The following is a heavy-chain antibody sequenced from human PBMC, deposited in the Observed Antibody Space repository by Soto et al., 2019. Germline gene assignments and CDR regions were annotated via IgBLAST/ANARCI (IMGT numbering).Heavy chain of an antibody. CDR2: IYRSGST. D-gene: IGHD3-16*01. CDR1: GLTVRDNY. Sequence: PGGSLRLSFAASGLTVRDNYMSWVRQAPGKGLEWVSFIYRSGSTHYADSVKGRFTISRDNSKNTLYLQMNTLRAEDTAVDFCARELESYGLGMDGWGQGTTVTFS. CDR3: ARELESYGLGMDG. J-gene: IGHJ6*02. V-gene: IGHV3-53*01.